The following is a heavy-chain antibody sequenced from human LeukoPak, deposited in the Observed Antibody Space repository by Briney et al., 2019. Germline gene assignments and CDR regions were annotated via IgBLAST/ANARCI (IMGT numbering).Heavy chain of an antibody. J-gene: IGHJ4*02. CDR1: GNTFTSYY. CDR3: ARADGGYVFDY. Sequence: ASVTVSCKASGNTFTSYYMHWVRQAPGQGLEWMGIINPSGGSTSYAQKFQGRVTVTRDTSTSTVYMELSSLRSEDTAVYYCARADGGYVFDYWGQGTLVTVSS. CDR2: INPSGGST. D-gene: IGHD5-18*01. V-gene: IGHV1-46*01.